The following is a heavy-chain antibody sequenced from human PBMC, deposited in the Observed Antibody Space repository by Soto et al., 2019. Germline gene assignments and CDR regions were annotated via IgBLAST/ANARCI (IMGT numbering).Heavy chain of an antibody. CDR3: ARDNLGDSSGYYAFDI. J-gene: IGHJ3*02. V-gene: IGHV1-2*04. CDR2: INPNSGGT. D-gene: IGHD3-22*01. Sequence: ASVKGFCKASGYTFTGYYMHWVRQAPGQGLEWMGWINPNSGGTNYAQKFQGWVTMTSDTSISTAYMELSRLRADDTAVYYCARDNLGDSSGYYAFDIWGQGTMVTVSS. CDR1: GYTFTGYY.